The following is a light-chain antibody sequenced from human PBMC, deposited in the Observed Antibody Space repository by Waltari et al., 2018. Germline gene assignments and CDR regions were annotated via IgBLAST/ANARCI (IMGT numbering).Light chain of an antibody. CDR1: QSVRNN. CDR3: QQYNNWPPWT. Sequence: DTGMTQSPATLSASPGGRATLSCRTSQSVRNNLAWYQQKAGQAPRLLIYAASTRATGVPDRFSGSGSGTEFTLTISSLQSEDFAVYYCQQYNNWPPWTFGQGTKVEV. CDR2: AAS. V-gene: IGKV3-15*01. J-gene: IGKJ1*01.